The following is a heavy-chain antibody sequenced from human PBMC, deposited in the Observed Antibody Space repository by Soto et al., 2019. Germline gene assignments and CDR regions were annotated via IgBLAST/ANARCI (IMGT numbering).Heavy chain of an antibody. J-gene: IGHJ3*02. CDR3: ARPLRGYSYGTAFDI. CDR2: ISAYNGNT. CDR1: GYTFTSYG. D-gene: IGHD5-18*01. V-gene: IGHV1-18*01. Sequence: APVKVSCKASGYTFTSYGISWVGQAPGQGLEWMGWISAYNGNTNYAQKLQGRVTMTTDTSTSTAYMELRRLRSDDTAVYYCARPLRGYSYGTAFDIWGQGAMVTVSS.